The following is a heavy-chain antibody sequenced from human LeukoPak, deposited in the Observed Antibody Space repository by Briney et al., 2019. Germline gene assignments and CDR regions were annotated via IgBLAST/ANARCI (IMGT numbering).Heavy chain of an antibody. CDR1: GGSISSYY. J-gene: IGHJ4*02. D-gene: IGHD3-9*01. CDR3: ARDREYYDILTGYYKNPYFDY. CDR2: IYTSGST. V-gene: IGHV4-4*07. Sequence: PSETLSLTCTVSGGSISSYYWSWIRQPAGKGLEWIGRIYTSGSTNYNPSLKSRVTISVDTSKNQFSLKLSSVTAADTAVYYCARDREYYDILTGYYKNPYFDYWGQGTLVTVAS.